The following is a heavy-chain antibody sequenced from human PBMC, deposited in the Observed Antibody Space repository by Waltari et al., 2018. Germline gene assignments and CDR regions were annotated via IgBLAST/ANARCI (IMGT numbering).Heavy chain of an antibody. D-gene: IGHD3-3*01. J-gene: IGHJ4*02. Sequence: QLQLQESGSGLVKPSQTLSLTCAVSGGSISSGGYSWSWIRQPPGKGLEWIGYIYHSGSTYYNQSLKSRVTISVDRSKNQFSLKLSSVTAADTAVYYCARGGSGYYDFWSGYLDYWGQGTLVTVSS. CDR3: ARGGSGYYDFWSGYLDY. V-gene: IGHV4-30-2*01. CDR2: IYHSGST. CDR1: GGSISSGGYS.